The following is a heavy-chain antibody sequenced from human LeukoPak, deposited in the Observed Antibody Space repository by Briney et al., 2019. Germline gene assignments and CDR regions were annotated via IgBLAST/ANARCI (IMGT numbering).Heavy chain of an antibody. D-gene: IGHD3-3*01. CDR2: ISAYNGNT. J-gene: IGHJ4*02. CDR3: ARASENDFWSGYDPYFDY. CDR1: GDTFSKYA. Sequence: ASVKVSCKASGDTFSKYAISWVRQAPGQGLEWMGWISAYNGNTNYAQKLQGRVTMTTDTSTSTAYMELRSLRSDDTAVYYCARASENDFWSGYDPYFDYWGQGTLVTVSS. V-gene: IGHV1-18*01.